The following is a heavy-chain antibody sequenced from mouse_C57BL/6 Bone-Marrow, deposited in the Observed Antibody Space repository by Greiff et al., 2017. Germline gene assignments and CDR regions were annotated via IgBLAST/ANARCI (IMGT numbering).Heavy chain of an antibody. CDR2: IHPNSGST. CDR1: GYTFTSYW. D-gene: IGHD3-1*01. V-gene: IGHV1-64*01. Sequence: QVQLQQSGAQLVKPGASVKLSCKASGYTFTSYWMHWVKQRPGQGLEWIGMIHPNSGSTNYNEKFKSKATLTVDKSSSTAYMQLSSLTSEDSAVYYRARSCQLRLLDHWGQGTTLTVSS. CDR3: ARSCQLRLLDH. J-gene: IGHJ2*01.